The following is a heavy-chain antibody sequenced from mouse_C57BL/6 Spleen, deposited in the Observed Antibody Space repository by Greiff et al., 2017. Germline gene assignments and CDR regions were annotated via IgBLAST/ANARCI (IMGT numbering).Heavy chain of an antibody. CDR1: GYAFTNYL. V-gene: IGHV1-54*01. D-gene: IGHD1-1*01. J-gene: IGHJ2*01. CDR3: ARGRSYYFDY. Sequence: QVQLQQSGAELVRPGTSVKVSCKASGYAFTNYLIEWVKQRPGQGLEWIGVINPGSGGTNYNEKFKGKATLTADKSSSTAYMQLSSLTSEDSAVYFCARGRSYYFDYWGQGTTRTVSS. CDR2: INPGSGGT.